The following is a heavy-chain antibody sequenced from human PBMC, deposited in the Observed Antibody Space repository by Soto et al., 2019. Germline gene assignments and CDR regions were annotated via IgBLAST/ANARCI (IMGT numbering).Heavy chain of an antibody. V-gene: IGHV4-39*07. CDR2: IYYSGST. J-gene: IGHJ6*02. D-gene: IGHD3-3*01. Sequence: SETLSLTCTVSGGSISSSSYYWGWIRQPPGKGLEWIGEIYYSGSTYYNPSLKSRVTISVDTSKNQFSLKLSSVTAADTAVYYCARGPFWGDFWSGYQPPGRYGMDVWGQGTTVTVSS. CDR1: GGSISSSSYY. CDR3: ARGPFWGDFWSGYQPPGRYGMDV.